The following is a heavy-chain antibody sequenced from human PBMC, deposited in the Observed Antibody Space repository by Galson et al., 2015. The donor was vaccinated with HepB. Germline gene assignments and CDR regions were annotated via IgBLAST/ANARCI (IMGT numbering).Heavy chain of an antibody. D-gene: IGHD2-2*01. J-gene: IGHJ6*03. CDR2: INHSGST. CDR1: GGSFSGYY. CDR3: ASGRGHCSSTSCYPLGDYYYYYMDV. V-gene: IGHV4-34*01. Sequence: ETLSLTCTVYGGSFSGYYWSWIRQPPGKGLEWIGEINHSGSTNYNPSLKSRVTISVDTSKNQFSLKLSSVTAPDTAVYYCASGRGHCSSTSCYPLGDYYYYYMDVWGKGTTVTVSS.